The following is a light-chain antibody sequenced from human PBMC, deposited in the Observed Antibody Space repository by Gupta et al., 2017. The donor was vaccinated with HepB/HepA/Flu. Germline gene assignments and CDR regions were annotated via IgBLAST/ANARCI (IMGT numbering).Light chain of an antibody. V-gene: IGKV3-20*01. Sequence: EIVLTQSPGTLSLSPGERATLSCRASQSVSSSYLAWYQQKPGQAPRPLIYGASSRATGIPDRFSGSGSGTDFTLTISRLEPEDFVVYYCQQYGSSPKITFGQGTRLEIK. CDR2: GAS. CDR1: QSVSSSY. CDR3: QQYGSSPKIT. J-gene: IGKJ5*01.